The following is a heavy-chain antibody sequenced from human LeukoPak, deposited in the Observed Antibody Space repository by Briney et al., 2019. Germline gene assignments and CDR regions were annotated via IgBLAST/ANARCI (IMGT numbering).Heavy chain of an antibody. CDR1: GFTFGDYA. CDR2: IRSKAYGGTT. D-gene: IGHD6-13*01. V-gene: IGHV3-49*04. J-gene: IGHJ4*02. CDR3: TSASIAAAGKFDY. Sequence: SLRLSCTASGFTFGDYAMSWVRQAPGKGLEWVGFIRSKAYGGTTEYAASVKGRFTISRDDSKSIAYLQMNSLKTEDTAVYYCTSASIAAAGKFDYWGQGTLVTVSS.